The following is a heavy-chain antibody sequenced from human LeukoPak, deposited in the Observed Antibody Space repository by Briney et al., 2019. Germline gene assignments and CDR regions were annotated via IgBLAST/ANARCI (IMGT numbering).Heavy chain of an antibody. CDR3: ARDGYFDC. Sequence: GASVKVSCKAYGYTFTSHGISWVRQAPGQGLEWMGWISAHNGNINYAQKLQGRVTMTKDTSTNTAYMELRSLTSDDTAVYYCARDGYFDCWGQGTLVTVSS. CDR1: GYTFTSHG. V-gene: IGHV1-18*01. CDR2: ISAHNGNI. J-gene: IGHJ4*02.